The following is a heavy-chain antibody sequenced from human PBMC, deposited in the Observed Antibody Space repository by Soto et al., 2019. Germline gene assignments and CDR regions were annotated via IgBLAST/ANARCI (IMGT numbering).Heavy chain of an antibody. D-gene: IGHD6-13*01. CDR2: IYSGGST. CDR1: GFTVSTDF. J-gene: IGHJ6*03. CDR3: ARGRTYSSSWYRYYYYMDV. V-gene: IGHV3-66*01. Sequence: GGSLRLSCAASGFTVSTDFMSWVRQAPGKGLEWVSVIYSGGSTFYADSVKGRFTISRDNSENTLYLQMNSLRAEDTAVYYCARGRTYSSSWYRYYYYMDVWGKGTTVTVSS.